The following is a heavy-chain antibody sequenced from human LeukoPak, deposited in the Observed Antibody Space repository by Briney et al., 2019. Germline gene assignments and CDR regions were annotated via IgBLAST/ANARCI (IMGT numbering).Heavy chain of an antibody. D-gene: IGHD1-7*01. CDR1: GFTFSSYS. J-gene: IGHJ3*02. CDR2: ISSSSSYI. V-gene: IGHV3-21*01. CDR3: ARFAETNAFDI. Sequence: GGSLRLSCAASGFTFSSYSMNWVRQAPGKGLAWVSSISSSSSYIYYADSVKGRFTISRDNAKNSLYLQMNSLRAEDTAVYYCARFAETNAFDIWGQGTMVTVSS.